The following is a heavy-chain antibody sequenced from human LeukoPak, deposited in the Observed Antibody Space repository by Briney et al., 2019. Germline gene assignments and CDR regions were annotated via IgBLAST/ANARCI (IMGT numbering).Heavy chain of an antibody. CDR3: TKGTIWLPFDY. V-gene: IGHV3-23*01. D-gene: IGHD5-18*01. CDR2: ISGSGGST. Sequence: GGSLRLSCAASGFTFSNYAMSWARQATGKGLEWVSAISGSGGSTYYADSVKGRFTISRDNSKNTLYLQMNSLRAEDTAVYYCTKGTIWLPFDYWGQGTLVTVSS. J-gene: IGHJ4*02. CDR1: GFTFSNYA.